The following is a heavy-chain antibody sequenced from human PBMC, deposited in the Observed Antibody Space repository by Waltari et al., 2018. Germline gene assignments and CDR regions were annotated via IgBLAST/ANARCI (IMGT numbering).Heavy chain of an antibody. CDR3: ARLYPFDY. CDR1: GGSISSSSYY. V-gene: IGHV4-39*07. D-gene: IGHD2-8*01. CDR2: IYYSGST. J-gene: IGHJ4*02. Sequence: QLQLQESGPGLVKPSETLSLTCTVSGGSISSSSYYWGWIRQPPGKGLGWIGGIYYSGSTYYNPSLKRRVTISVDTSKNQFSLKLSSVTAADTAVYYCARLYPFDYWGQGTLVTVSS.